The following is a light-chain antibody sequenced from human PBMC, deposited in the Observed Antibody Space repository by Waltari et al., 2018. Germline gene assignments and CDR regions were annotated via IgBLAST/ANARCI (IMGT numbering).Light chain of an antibody. J-gene: IGLJ1*01. V-gene: IGLV2-23*01. Sequence: QSALTQPASVSGSPGQSITISCTGTSSDVGSYNLVSWYQQPPGKAPKRMIYEGSNRPSGISHRVSGSKSVNTASLTISGLQAEDEADYYCCSYAVGAIYVFGTGTKVTVL. CDR1: SSDVGSYNL. CDR2: EGS. CDR3: CSYAVGAIYV.